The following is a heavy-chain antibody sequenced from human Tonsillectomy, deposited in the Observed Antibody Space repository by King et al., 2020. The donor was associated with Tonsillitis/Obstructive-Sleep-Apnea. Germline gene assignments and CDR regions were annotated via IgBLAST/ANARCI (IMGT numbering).Heavy chain of an antibody. D-gene: IGHD6-6*01. CDR3: ARHSRASSWADYFYCMDV. Sequence: QLQESGPGLVKPSETLSLTCTVSGGSVSSSDYYWGWIRQPPGKGLEWIATIYYDGTTYYNPPLKSRVTISVAPSKNQFSLNLNSVTAADTAMYYCARHSRASSWADYFYCMDVWGKGTTVTVSS. CDR1: GGSVSSSDYY. V-gene: IGHV4-39*01. CDR2: IYYDGTT. J-gene: IGHJ6*03.